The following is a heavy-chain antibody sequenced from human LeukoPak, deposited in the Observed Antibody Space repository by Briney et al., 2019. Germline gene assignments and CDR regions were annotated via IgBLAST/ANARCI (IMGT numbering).Heavy chain of an antibody. J-gene: IGHJ6*02. CDR2: IYYSGTT. Sequence: SETLSLTCTVSGGSISHYYWSWIRQSPGQGLEWIGYIYYSGTTNYNPSLKSRVPISVDTSRNQFSLQLRSVTAADTAVYYCAREDPQTTVPEGMDVWGQGTTVSVSS. V-gene: IGHV4-59*01. D-gene: IGHD4-17*01. CDR1: GGSISHYY. CDR3: AREDPQTTVPEGMDV.